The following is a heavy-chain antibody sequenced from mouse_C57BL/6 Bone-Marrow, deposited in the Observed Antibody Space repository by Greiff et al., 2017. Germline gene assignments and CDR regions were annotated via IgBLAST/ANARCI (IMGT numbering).Heavy chain of an antibody. CDR3: ARGGYGGYAMDY. J-gene: IGHJ4*01. V-gene: IGHV1-9*01. D-gene: IGHD3-1*01. Sequence: QVQLQQSGAELMKPGASVKLSCKATGYTFTGYWIEWVKQRPGHGLEWIGDIYPGSGSTKYNEKFKSKATLTVDTSSSTAYMQLSSLTSEDSAVYSCARGGYGGYAMDYWGQGTSVTVSS. CDR2: IYPGSGST. CDR1: GYTFTGYW.